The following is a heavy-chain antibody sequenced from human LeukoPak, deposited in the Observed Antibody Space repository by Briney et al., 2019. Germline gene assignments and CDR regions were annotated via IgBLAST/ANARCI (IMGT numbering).Heavy chain of an antibody. V-gene: IGHV3-21*01. CDR3: AKVKTYYDFWSGRGAFDI. Sequence: GGSLRLSCAASGFTFSSYSMNWVRQAPGKGLEWVSSISSSSSYIYYADSVKGRFTISRDNAKNTLYLQMNSLRAEDTAVYYCAKVKTYYDFWSGRGAFDIWGQGTMVTVSS. CDR1: GFTFSSYS. J-gene: IGHJ3*02. D-gene: IGHD3-3*01. CDR2: ISSSSSYI.